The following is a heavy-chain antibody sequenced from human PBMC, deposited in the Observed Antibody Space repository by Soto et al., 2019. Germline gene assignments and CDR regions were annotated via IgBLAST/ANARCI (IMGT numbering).Heavy chain of an antibody. J-gene: IGHJ4*02. CDR2: IWYDGSNK. D-gene: IGHD3-22*01. CDR1: GFTFSSYG. CDR3: AREIAYDSSGYYLDY. Sequence: GGSLRLSCAASGFTFSSYGMHWVRQAPGKGLEWVAVIWYDGSNKYYADSVKGRFTISRDNSKNTLYLQMNSLRAEDTAVYYCAREIAYDSSGYYLDYWGQGTLVTVSS. V-gene: IGHV3-33*01.